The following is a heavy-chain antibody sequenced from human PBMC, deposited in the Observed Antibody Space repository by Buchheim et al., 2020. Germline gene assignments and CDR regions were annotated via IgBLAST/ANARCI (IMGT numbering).Heavy chain of an antibody. V-gene: IGHV3-23*01. CDR2: ISGFGSFI. Sequence: EVQLLESGGGLVQPGGSLRLSCAASGFTFSSYVMNWVRQAPGKGLEWVSTISGFGSFIYYADSVKGRFTISRDNSQNTLYLQMNSLRAEDTGTYYCAKSEYSDLYYSYYMDVWGKGTT. D-gene: IGHD5-12*01. CDR3: AKSEYSDLYYSYYMDV. CDR1: GFTFSSYV. J-gene: IGHJ6*03.